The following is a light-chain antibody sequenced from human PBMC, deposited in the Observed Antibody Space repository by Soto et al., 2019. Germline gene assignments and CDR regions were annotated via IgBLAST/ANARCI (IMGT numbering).Light chain of an antibody. CDR3: SSYTTISTYD. Sequence: QSVLTQPASVSGSPGQSITISCTGTSSDVGGYNYVSWYQQHPGKAPKLMIYDVRNRPSGVSNRFSGSKSVNTASLTISGLQAEDEADYYCSSYTTISTYDFGTGTKLTVL. CDR2: DVR. CDR1: SSDVGGYNY. V-gene: IGLV2-14*03. J-gene: IGLJ1*01.